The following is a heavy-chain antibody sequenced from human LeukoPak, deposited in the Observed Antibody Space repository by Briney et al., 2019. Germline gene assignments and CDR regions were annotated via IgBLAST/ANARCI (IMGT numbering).Heavy chain of an antibody. V-gene: IGHV3-30*18. CDR2: ISYDGSNK. J-gene: IGHJ4*02. CDR1: GFTFSNYV. CDR3: AKDLGDGYNTVDY. D-gene: IGHD5-24*01. Sequence: GGSLRLSCAASGFTFSNYVMHWVRQAPGKGLEWVAVISYDGSNKYYADSVKGRFTISRDNSKNTLYLQMNSLRAEDTAVYYCAKDLGDGYNTVDYWGQGTLVTVSS.